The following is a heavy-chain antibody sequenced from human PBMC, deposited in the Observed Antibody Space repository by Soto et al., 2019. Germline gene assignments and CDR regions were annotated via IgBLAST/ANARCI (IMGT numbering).Heavy chain of an antibody. CDR3: ARDYHYCSGQNNGYYCYGMDV. CDR1: GFTSSSYA. D-gene: IGHD3-10*01. J-gene: IGHJ6*02. CDR2: ISGSGGST. Sequence: GGSLRLSCAASGFTSSSYAMSWVRQAPGKGLEWVSGISGSGGSTYYADSVKGRFTISRDNSKNTLYLQMNSLRSEDTAVYYCARDYHYCSGQNNGYYCYGMDVWGQGTTVTVSS. V-gene: IGHV3-23*01.